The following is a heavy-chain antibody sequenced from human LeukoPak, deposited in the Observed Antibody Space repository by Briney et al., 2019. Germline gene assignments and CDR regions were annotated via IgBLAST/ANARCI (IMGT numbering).Heavy chain of an antibody. V-gene: IGHV4-59*01. J-gene: IGHJ6*03. D-gene: IGHD5-18*01. Sequence: PSETLSLTCTVSGGSLSSYFWSWIRQPPGKGLEWIAYIYYSGSTNYNPSLKSRVTISVDTSKNQFSLKLSSVTAADTAVYYCARDGRGYSYGSTYYYYYYMDVWGKGTTVTVSS. CDR3: ARDGRGYSYGSTYYYYYYMDV. CDR2: IYYSGST. CDR1: GGSLSSYF.